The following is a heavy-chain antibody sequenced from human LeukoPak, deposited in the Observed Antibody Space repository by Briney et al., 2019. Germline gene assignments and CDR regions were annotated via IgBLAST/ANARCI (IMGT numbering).Heavy chain of an antibody. D-gene: IGHD6-19*01. CDR2: IYYSGST. CDR3: VRRDTGWNYFDY. CDR1: GGSISSSSYY. Sequence: SETLSLTCTVSGGSISSSSYYWGWIRQPPGKGLEWIGSIYYSGSTYYNPSLKSRVAISLDTSKSHLSLNLTSVLAADTAIYYCVRRDTGWNYFDYWGQGILVTVSS. J-gene: IGHJ4*02. V-gene: IGHV4-39*02.